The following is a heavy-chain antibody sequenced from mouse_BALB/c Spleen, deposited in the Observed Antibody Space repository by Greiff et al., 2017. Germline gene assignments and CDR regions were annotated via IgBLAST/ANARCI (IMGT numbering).Heavy chain of an antibody. CDR3: ARDMGRDWYFDV. J-gene: IGHJ1*01. D-gene: IGHD4-1*01. Sequence: EVQLMESGGGLVKPGGSLKLSCAASGFTFSDYYMYWVRQTPEKRLEWVATISDGGSYTYYPDSVKGRFTISRDKAKNNLYLQMSSLKSEDTAMYYCARDMGRDWYFDVWGAGTTVTVSS. V-gene: IGHV5-4*02. CDR2: ISDGGSYT. CDR1: GFTFSDYY.